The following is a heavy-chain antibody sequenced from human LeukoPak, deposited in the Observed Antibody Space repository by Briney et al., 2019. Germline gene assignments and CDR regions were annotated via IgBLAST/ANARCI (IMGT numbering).Heavy chain of an antibody. CDR2: ISAYNGNT. V-gene: IGHV1-18*01. Sequence: ASVKVSCKASGYTFTSYGISWVRQAPGQGREWMGWISAYNGNTNYAQKLQGRVTMTTDTSTSTAYMELRSLRSDDTAVYYCARSPLLEIFGVALTDYYFDYWGQGTLVTVSS. CDR3: ARSPLLEIFGVALTDYYFDY. CDR1: GYTFTSYG. D-gene: IGHD3-3*01. J-gene: IGHJ4*02.